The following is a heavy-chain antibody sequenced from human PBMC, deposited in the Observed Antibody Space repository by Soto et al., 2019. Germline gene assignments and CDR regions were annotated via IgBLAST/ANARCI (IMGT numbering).Heavy chain of an antibody. J-gene: IGHJ5*02. V-gene: IGHV4-34*01. Sequence: QVQLQQWGAGLLKPSETLSLTCAVYGGSFINHYWSWIRQPPGKGLEWIGEISHIGITKYNPSLMSRVTLSVDTFNKQFYLKVSSVAAADTAVYYCARGDILIGSRNWFDPWGQGTLVIVSS. CDR1: GGSFINHY. CDR3: ARGDILIGSRNWFDP. D-gene: IGHD3-9*01. CDR2: ISHIGIT.